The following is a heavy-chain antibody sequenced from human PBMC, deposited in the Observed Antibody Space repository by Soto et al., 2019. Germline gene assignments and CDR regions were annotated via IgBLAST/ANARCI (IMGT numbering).Heavy chain of an antibody. CDR3: ATHPMATITYYSGMDV. Sequence: QVQLVQSGAEVKKPGSSVKVSCKASGGTFSSYAISWVRQAPGQGLEWMGGIIPIFGTANYAQKFQGSVTITADESTSTAYMELSSLRSEDTAVYYCATHPMATITYYSGMDVWGQGTTVTVSS. V-gene: IGHV1-69*12. J-gene: IGHJ6*02. D-gene: IGHD5-12*01. CDR2: IIPIFGTA. CDR1: GGTFSSYA.